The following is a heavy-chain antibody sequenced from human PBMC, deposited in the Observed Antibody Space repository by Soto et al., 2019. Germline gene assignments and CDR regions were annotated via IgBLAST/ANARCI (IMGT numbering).Heavy chain of an antibody. D-gene: IGHD6-19*01. CDR2: IKQDGSEK. V-gene: IGHV3-7*05. CDR3: ARDSSGWTVLIYYYYGMDV. Sequence: GGSLRLSCAASGFTFSSYWMSWVRQAPGKGLEWVANIKQDGSEKYYVDSVKGRFTISRDNAKNSQYLQMNSLRAEDTAVYYCARDSSGWTVLIYYYYGMDVWGQGTTVTVSS. J-gene: IGHJ6*02. CDR1: GFTFSSYW.